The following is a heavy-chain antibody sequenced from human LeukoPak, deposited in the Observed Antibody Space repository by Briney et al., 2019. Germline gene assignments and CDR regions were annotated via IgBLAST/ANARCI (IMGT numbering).Heavy chain of an antibody. CDR3: ARLEAARHWFDP. CDR1: GGSISSSSYY. CDR2: IYYSGST. J-gene: IGHJ5*02. V-gene: IGHV4-39*01. Sequence: PSENLSLTCTVSGGSISSSSYYWGWIRQPPGKGLEWIGSIYYSGSTYYNPSLKSRVTISVDTSKNQFSLKLSSVTAADTVVYYCARLEAARHWFDPWGQGTLATVSS. D-gene: IGHD6-6*01.